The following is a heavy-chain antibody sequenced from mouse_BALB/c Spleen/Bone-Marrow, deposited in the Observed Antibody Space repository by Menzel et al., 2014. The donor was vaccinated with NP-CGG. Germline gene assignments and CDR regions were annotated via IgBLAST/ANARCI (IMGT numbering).Heavy chain of an antibody. CDR3: AVMDY. V-gene: IGHV7-3*02. J-gene: IGHJ4*01. CDR2: IRNKANGYTT. Sequence: VQLQQSGGGLVQPGGSLRLSCATSGFTFTDYYMSWVRQPPGKALEWLGFIRNKANGYTTEYSASVKGRFTISRDNTQSILHLQMNTLRAEDSATYCCAVMDYWGQGTSVTVSS. CDR1: GFTFTDYY.